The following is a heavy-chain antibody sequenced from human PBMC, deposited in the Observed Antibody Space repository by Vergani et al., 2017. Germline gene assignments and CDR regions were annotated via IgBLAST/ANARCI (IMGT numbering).Heavy chain of an antibody. Sequence: QVQLQESGPGLVKPSETLSLTCTVSGGSISSYYWSWIRQPPGKGLEWIGYIYYSGSTNYNPSLKSRVTISVDTSKNQFSLKLSSVTAADTAVYYCARGVSGYCTNGVFYTSNWFDPWGQGTLVTVSS. CDR2: IYYSGST. CDR1: GGSISSYY. CDR3: ARGVSGYCTNGVFYTSNWFDP. D-gene: IGHD2-8*01. J-gene: IGHJ5*02. V-gene: IGHV4-59*01.